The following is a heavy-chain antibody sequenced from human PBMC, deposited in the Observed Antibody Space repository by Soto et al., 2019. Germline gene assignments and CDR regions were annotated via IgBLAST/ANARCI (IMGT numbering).Heavy chain of an antibody. Sequence: QAQLVQSGAEVKKPGSSVKVSCKASGGTFGSYAISWVRQAPGQGLEWMGGIIPIPGTANYAQKFQGRVTIAADETTSTAYMGLSSLRSEDTAVYYCARSQGSSTSLEIYYYYYYGMDVWGQGTTVTVSS. CDR2: IIPIPGTA. CDR3: ARSQGSSTSLEIYYYYYYGMDV. V-gene: IGHV1-69*01. CDR1: GGTFGSYA. D-gene: IGHD2-2*01. J-gene: IGHJ6*02.